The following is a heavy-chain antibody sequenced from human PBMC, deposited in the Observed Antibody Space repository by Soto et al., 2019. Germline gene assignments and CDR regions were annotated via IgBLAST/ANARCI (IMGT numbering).Heavy chain of an antibody. D-gene: IGHD2-2*01. CDR3: ARDMVPIVVVPAAPQGIWFDP. CDR1: GYTFTGYY. CDR2: INPNSGGT. V-gene: IGHV1-2*04. J-gene: IGHJ5*02. Sequence: ASVKVSCKASGYTFTGYYMHWMRQAPGQGLEWMGWINPNSGGTNYAQKFQGWVTMTRDTSISTAYMELSRLRSDDTAVYYCARDMVPIVVVPAAPQGIWFDPWGQGTLVTVSS.